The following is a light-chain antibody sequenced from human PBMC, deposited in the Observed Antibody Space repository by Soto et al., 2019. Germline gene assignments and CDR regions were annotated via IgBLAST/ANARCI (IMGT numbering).Light chain of an antibody. CDR2: EVS. Sequence: QSALTQPAPVSGSPGQSITISCTGTSSDVGGYNYVSWYQQHPGKAPKLMIYEVSNRPSGVSNRFSGSKSGNTASLTISGLQAEDEADYYRSSYTSSSTHVFGTGTRSPS. V-gene: IGLV2-14*01. CDR1: SSDVGGYNY. J-gene: IGLJ1*01. CDR3: SSYTSSSTHV.